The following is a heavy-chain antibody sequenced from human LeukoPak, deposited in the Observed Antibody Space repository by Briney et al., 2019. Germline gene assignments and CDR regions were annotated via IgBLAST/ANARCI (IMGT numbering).Heavy chain of an antibody. CDR3: ARDREYSYGYFDY. V-gene: IGHV3-30*04. Sequence: PGGSLRLSCAASGFTFSSYAMHWVRQAPGKGLEWVAVISYDGSNKYYADSVKGRFTISRDNSKNTLYLQMNSLRAEDTAVYYRARDREYSYGYFDYWGQGTLVTVSS. D-gene: IGHD5-18*01. CDR2: ISYDGSNK. CDR1: GFTFSSYA. J-gene: IGHJ4*02.